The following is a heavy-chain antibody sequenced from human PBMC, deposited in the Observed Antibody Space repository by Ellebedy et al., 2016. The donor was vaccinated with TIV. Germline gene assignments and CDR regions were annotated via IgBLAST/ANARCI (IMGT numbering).Heavy chain of an antibody. Sequence: PGGSLRPSCAASGFTFKTYAIHCVRQAPGEGLEWVAAISYDASNENYADSVKGRFTTASDNSKQTLYLQMNSLRAEDTAVYYCARAAGYSNGWYFGYYFDLWGRGTLVTVSS. CDR2: ISYDASNE. CDR1: GFTFKTYA. J-gene: IGHJ2*01. CDR3: ARAAGYSNGWYFGYYFDL. V-gene: IGHV3-30*04. D-gene: IGHD6-19*01.